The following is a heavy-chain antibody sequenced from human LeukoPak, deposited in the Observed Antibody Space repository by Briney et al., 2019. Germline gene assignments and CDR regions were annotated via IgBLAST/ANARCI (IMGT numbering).Heavy chain of an antibody. CDR2: ISNDGSNK. V-gene: IGHV3-30*18. CDR3: AKDRGSTWSFDY. CDR1: GFTFRSDG. J-gene: IGHJ4*02. D-gene: IGHD6-13*01. Sequence: GGSLRLSCAASGFTFRSDGMHWVRQAPGKGLEWGAVISNDGSNKYYADSVKGRFTVSRDNSKNTLSLQLNSLRAEDTAVYYCAKDRGSTWSFDYWGQGTLVTVSS.